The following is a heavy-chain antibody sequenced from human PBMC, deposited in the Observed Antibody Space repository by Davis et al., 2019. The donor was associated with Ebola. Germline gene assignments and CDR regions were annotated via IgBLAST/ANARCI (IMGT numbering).Heavy chain of an antibody. CDR1: GFTFSSYS. V-gene: IGHV3-53*01. CDR2: MYGGDT. Sequence: GGSLRLSCAASGFTFSSYSMNWVRQAPGKGLEWVSGMYGGDTHYADSVKGRFTISRDNSKNTLHLQMNSLRVEDTAVYFCAREPTGNYYYFYGMDVWGKGTTVSVSS. J-gene: IGHJ6*04. CDR3: AREPTGNYYYFYGMDV. D-gene: IGHD1-14*01.